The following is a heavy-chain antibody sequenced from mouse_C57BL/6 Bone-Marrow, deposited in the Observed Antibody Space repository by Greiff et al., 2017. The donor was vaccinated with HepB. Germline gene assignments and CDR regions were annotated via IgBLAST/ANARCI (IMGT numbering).Heavy chain of an antibody. CDR1: GYSITSGYY. D-gene: IGHD4-1*01. Sequence: DVKLVESGPGLVKPSQSLSLTCSVTGYSITSGYYWNWIRQFPGNKLEWMGYISYDGSNNYNPSLKNRISITRDTSKNQFFLKLNSVTTEDTATYYCARDCWGEYFDYWGQGTTLTVSS. V-gene: IGHV3-6*01. CDR2: ISYDGSN. J-gene: IGHJ2*01. CDR3: ARDCWGEYFDY.